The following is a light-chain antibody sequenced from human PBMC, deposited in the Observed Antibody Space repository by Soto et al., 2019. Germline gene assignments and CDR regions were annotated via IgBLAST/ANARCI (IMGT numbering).Light chain of an antibody. CDR1: ALPKQY. Sequence: SSELTQPPSVSGSPGQTARITCSGDALPKQYAYWYQQKPGQAPVLVIYKDSERPSGIPERFSGSSSGTTVTLTISGVQAEDEADYYCQSADSSGTYPRVFGGGTKLTVL. CDR3: QSADSSGTYPRV. CDR2: KDS. J-gene: IGLJ2*01. V-gene: IGLV3-25*03.